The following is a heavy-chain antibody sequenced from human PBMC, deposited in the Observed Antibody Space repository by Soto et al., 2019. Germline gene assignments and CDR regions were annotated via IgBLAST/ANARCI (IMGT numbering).Heavy chain of an antibody. Sequence: ASVKVFCKASGYIFTSYAMHWVRQAPGQRLEWMGWINAGNGNTKYSQKFQGRVTITRDTSASTAYMELSSLRSEDTAVYYCARGPYCSSTSCYQYNWFDPWGQGTLVIVSS. CDR2: INAGNGNT. D-gene: IGHD2-2*01. CDR3: ARGPYCSSTSCYQYNWFDP. CDR1: GYIFTSYA. J-gene: IGHJ5*02. V-gene: IGHV1-3*01.